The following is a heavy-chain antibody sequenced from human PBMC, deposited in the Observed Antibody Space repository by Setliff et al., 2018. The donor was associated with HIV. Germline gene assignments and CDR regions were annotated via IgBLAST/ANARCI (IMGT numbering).Heavy chain of an antibody. J-gene: IGHJ4*02. V-gene: IGHV4-59*01. CDR3: ARGIAVAGPYFDY. D-gene: IGHD6-19*01. CDR1: GGSISSYY. Sequence: SETLSLTCTDSGGSISSYYWSWIRQPPGKGLEWIGYIYYSGSSKNTPSLKSRVTISVDTPKNEFSLKLSSMTAADTAVYYCARGIAVAGPYFDYWGQGTLVTVSS. CDR2: IYYSGSS.